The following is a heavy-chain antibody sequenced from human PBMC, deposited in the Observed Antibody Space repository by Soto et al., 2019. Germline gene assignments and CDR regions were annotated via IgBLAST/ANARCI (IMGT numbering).Heavy chain of an antibody. CDR2: IYYSGST. J-gene: IGHJ6*03. CDR3: ARSLYCSGGSCPTDYYYYYYMDV. D-gene: IGHD2-15*01. Sequence: SETLSLTCTVPGGSISSSSYYWGWIRQPPGKGKEWIGSIYYSGSTYYNPSLKSRVTISVDTSKNQFSLKLSSVTAADTAVYYCARSLYCSGGSCPTDYYYYYYMDVWGKGTTVTVSS. CDR1: GGSISSSSYY. V-gene: IGHV4-39*01.